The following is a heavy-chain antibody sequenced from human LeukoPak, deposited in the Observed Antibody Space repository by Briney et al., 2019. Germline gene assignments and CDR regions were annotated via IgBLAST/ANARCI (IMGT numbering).Heavy chain of an antibody. CDR1: GGPISSYY. D-gene: IGHD1-26*01. J-gene: IGHJ4*02. CDR3: ASGVGATNFDY. V-gene: IGHV4-59*01. CDR2: IYYSGST. Sequence: KTSETLSLTCTVSGGPISSYYWSWIRQPPVKGLEWIGYIYYSGSTNYNPSLKSRVTISVDTSKNQFSLKLSSVTAADTAVYYCASGVGATNFDYWGQGTLVTVSS.